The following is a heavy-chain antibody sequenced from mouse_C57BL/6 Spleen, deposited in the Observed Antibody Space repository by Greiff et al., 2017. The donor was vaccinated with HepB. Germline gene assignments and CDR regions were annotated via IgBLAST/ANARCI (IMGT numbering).Heavy chain of an antibody. D-gene: IGHD1-1*01. CDR3: ATDYYGSSYDGY. Sequence: VQLKESGGGLVKPGGSLKLSCAASGFTFSDYGMHWVRQAPEKGLEWVAYISSGSSTIYYADTVKGRFTISRDNAKNTLFLQMTSLRSEDTAMYYCATDYYGSSYDGYWGQGTTLTVSS. CDR2: ISSGSSTI. CDR1: GFTFSDYG. J-gene: IGHJ2*01. V-gene: IGHV5-17*01.